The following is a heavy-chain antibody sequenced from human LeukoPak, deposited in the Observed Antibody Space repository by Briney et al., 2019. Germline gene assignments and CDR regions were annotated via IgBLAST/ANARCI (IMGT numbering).Heavy chain of an antibody. CDR3: ARRHYGSGSYSPMDV. CDR2: ISGSGGST. CDR1: GFTFSSYA. Sequence: GGSLRLSCAASGFTFSSYAMSWVRQAPGKGLEWVSAISGSGGSTYYADSVKGRFTISRDNSKNTLYLQMNSLRAEDTAVYYCARRHYGSGSYSPMDVWGKGTTVTISS. D-gene: IGHD3-10*01. V-gene: IGHV3-23*01. J-gene: IGHJ6*03.